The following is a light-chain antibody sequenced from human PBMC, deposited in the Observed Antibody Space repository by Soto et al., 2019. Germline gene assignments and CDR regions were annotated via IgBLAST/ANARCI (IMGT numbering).Light chain of an antibody. Sequence: DIQMTQSPSSLSASVGDRVTIACRASESIRGYLNWYQQKPGKAPKLLIYAASSLQSGVPSRFSGSGSGTDFTLTIRSLQSEDFATYFWQQGFSTPQTIGQGTKVDIK. CDR2: AAS. CDR3: QQGFSTPQT. J-gene: IGKJ1*01. V-gene: IGKV1-39*01. CDR1: ESIRGY.